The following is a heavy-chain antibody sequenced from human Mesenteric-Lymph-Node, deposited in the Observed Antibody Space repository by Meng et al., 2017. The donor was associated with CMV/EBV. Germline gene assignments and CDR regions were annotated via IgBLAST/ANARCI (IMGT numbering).Heavy chain of an antibody. Sequence: ASVKVSCKPSGYTFIDYYIHWVRHAPGEGLEWMAWINPKTGGTHSAQKFQGRVTMTRDTPITTAYMELSSLRSDDTAVYYCARDGSPHGMDVWGPGTTVTVSS. J-gene: IGHJ6*02. CDR3: ARDGSPHGMDV. D-gene: IGHD5-12*01. V-gene: IGHV1-2*02. CDR1: GYTFIDYY. CDR2: INPKTGGT.